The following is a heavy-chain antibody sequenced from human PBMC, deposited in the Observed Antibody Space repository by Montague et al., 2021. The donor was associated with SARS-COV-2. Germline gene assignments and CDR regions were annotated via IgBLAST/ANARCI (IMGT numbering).Heavy chain of an antibody. CDR1: GGSFSGYY. CDR2: INHSGST. J-gene: IGHJ6*02. D-gene: IGHD6-13*01. Sequence: SETLSLTCAVYGGSFSGYYWSWIRQPPRKGLEWIGEINHSGSTNYNPSLKSRVTISVDTSKNQFSLKLSSVTAADTAVYYCARVGRQQLVRLSGMDVWGQGTTVTVSS. V-gene: IGHV4-34*01. CDR3: ARVGRQQLVRLSGMDV.